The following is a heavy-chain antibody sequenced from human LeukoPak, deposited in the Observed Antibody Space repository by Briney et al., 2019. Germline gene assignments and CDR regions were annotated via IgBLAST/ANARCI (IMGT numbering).Heavy chain of an antibody. CDR3: ARDQTYYGSGSDAFDI. CDR2: IIPIFGTA. J-gene: IGHJ3*02. CDR1: GGTFSSYA. Sequence: SVKVSCKAPGGTFSSYAISWVRQAPGQGLEWMGGIIPIFGTANYAQKFQGRVTITADKSTSTAYMELSSLRSEDTAVYYCARDQTYYGSGSDAFDIWGQGTMVTVSS. V-gene: IGHV1-69*06. D-gene: IGHD3-10*01.